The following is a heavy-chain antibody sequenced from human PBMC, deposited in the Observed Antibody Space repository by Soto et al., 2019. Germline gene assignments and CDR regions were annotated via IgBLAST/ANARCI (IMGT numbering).Heavy chain of an antibody. J-gene: IGHJ4*02. V-gene: IGHV4-59*01. CDR3: ARRYGGNFDY. CDR1: GGSISSYY. D-gene: IGHD1-26*01. Sequence: PSETLSLTCTVSGGSISSYYWSWIRQPPGKGLEWIGYIFYSGSTNYNPSLKSRVTISVDTPKNQFSLKLSSVTAEDTAVYYCARRYGGNFDYWGQGTLVTVSS. CDR2: IFYSGST.